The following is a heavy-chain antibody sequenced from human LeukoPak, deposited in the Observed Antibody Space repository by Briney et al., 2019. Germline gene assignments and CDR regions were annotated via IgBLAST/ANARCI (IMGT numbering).Heavy chain of an antibody. D-gene: IGHD2-21*02. V-gene: IGHV1-18*01. CDR1: GYTFTSYG. CDR3: ARDIVVVTAVFYYYYGMDV. Sequence: GASVKVSCKASGYTFTSYGISWVRQAPGQGLEWMGWISAYNGNTNYAQKLQGRVTMTTDTSTSTAYMELRSLRSDDTAVYYCARDIVVVTAVFYYYYGMDVWGQGTTVTVSS. J-gene: IGHJ6*02. CDR2: ISAYNGNT.